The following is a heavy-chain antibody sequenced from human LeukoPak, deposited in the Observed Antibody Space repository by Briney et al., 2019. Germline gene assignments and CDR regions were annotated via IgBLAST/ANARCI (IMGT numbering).Heavy chain of an antibody. Sequence: GASVKVSCKASGYTFTSYDINWVRQATGQGLEWMGWMNPNSGNTGYAQKFQGRVTINRNTSISTAYMELSSLRSEDTAVYYCARAITIFGVVTRGYMDVWGKGTTVTVSS. CDR3: ARAITIFGVVTRGYMDV. CDR1: GYTFTSYD. V-gene: IGHV1-8*03. CDR2: MNPNSGNT. D-gene: IGHD3-3*01. J-gene: IGHJ6*03.